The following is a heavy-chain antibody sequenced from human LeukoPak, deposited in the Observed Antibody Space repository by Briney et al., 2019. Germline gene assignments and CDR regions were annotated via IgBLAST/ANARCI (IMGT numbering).Heavy chain of an antibody. CDR2: ISGSGGST. CDR3: VRALYAAGNYYYPGDC. J-gene: IGHJ4*02. D-gene: IGHD3-10*01. Sequence: GGSLRLSCAASGFTFSSYAMSWVRQAPGEGLEWVSAISGSGGSTYYADSVKGRFTISRDNSKNTLYLQMNSLRDEDTAVYYCVRALYAAGNYYYPGDCWGQGTLVTVSS. V-gene: IGHV3-23*01. CDR1: GFTFSSYA.